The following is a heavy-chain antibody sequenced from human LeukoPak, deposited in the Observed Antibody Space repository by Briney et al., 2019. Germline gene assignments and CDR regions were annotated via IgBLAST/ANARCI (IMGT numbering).Heavy chain of an antibody. CDR3: ARGGDDYGMDV. J-gene: IGHJ6*02. V-gene: IGHV1-46*01. CDR2: INPRGGGT. CDR1: GYTFTGYY. Sequence: GASVKVSCKASGYTFTGYYMHWVRQAPGQGLEWMGIINPRGGGTTYAQKFQGRVTMTRDTSTSTVYMELSSLRSEDTAVYYCARGGDDYGMDVWGQGTTVTVAS. D-gene: IGHD3-16*01.